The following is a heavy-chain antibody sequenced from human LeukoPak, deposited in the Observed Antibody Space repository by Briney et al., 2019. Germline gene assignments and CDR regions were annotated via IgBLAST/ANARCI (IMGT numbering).Heavy chain of an antibody. CDR2: VYYSGST. J-gene: IGHJ4*02. V-gene: IGHV4-61*01. CDR1: GGSVSSGSHY. CDR3: ATYIVAAGYLYY. Sequence: SETLSLTCTVSGGSVSSGSHYWSWIRQPPGKGLEWIGYVYYSGSTMYNPSLKSRVIISVDTSKNQFSLKLTSVTAADTAVYFCATYIVAAGYLYYWGQGTLVTVSS. D-gene: IGHD6-13*01.